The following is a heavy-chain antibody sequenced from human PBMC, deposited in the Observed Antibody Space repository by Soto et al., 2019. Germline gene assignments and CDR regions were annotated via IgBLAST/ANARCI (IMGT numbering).Heavy chain of an antibody. CDR3: ARGFYYDSRAFDI. CDR1: GGSFSGYY. V-gene: IGHV4-34*01. D-gene: IGHD3-22*01. J-gene: IGHJ3*02. Sequence: PSETLSLTCAVYGGSFSGYYWSWIRQPPGKGLEWIGEINHSGSTNYNPSLKSRVTISVDTSKNQLPLKLSSVTAADTAVYYCARGFYYDSRAFDIWGQGTLVTV. CDR2: INHSGST.